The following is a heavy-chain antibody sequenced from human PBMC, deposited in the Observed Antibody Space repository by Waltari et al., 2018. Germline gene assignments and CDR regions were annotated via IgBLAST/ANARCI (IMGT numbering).Heavy chain of an antibody. Sequence: QLQLQESGPGLVKPAETLSLTCTFSGGSISSSRYYWGWIRQPPGKGLAWIGSIYYSGSTYYNPSLKSRVTISVDTSKNQFYLKLSSVTAADTAVYYCAKDFGVSPLSSSWWNYYGMDVWGQGTTVTVSS. D-gene: IGHD6-13*01. CDR1: GGSISSSRYY. CDR3: AKDFGVSPLSSSWWNYYGMDV. J-gene: IGHJ6*02. CDR2: IYYSGST. V-gene: IGHV4-39*07.